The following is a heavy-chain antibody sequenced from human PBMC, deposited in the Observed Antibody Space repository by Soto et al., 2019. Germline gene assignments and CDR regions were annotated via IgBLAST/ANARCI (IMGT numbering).Heavy chain of an antibody. CDR3: ARVGMVGSVLGSWFDP. CDR1: GGSIINYY. J-gene: IGHJ5*02. V-gene: IGHV4-4*07. CDR2: VSSSGST. D-gene: IGHD6-19*01. Sequence: QVQLQESGPGLVKPSETLSITCSVSGGSIINYYWTWIRQPAGQGLEWIGRVSSSGSTIYNPSLQSRVTVSVDTSKNHFSLKLRSVTAADTAVYYCARVGMVGSVLGSWFDPWGQGTLVTVSS.